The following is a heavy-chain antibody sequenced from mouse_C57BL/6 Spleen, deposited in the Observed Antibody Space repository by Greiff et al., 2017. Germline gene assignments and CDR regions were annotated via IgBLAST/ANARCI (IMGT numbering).Heavy chain of an antibody. Sequence: VQLQQPGAELAKPGASVKLSCKASGYTFTSYWMHWVKQRPGQGLEWIGMIHPNSGSTNYNEKFKGKATLTVDKSSSTAYMQLSSLTSEDSAVYYWATNWDYFDYWGQGTTLTVSS. V-gene: IGHV1-64*01. D-gene: IGHD4-1*01. J-gene: IGHJ2*01. CDR1: GYTFTSYW. CDR3: ATNWDYFDY. CDR2: IHPNSGST.